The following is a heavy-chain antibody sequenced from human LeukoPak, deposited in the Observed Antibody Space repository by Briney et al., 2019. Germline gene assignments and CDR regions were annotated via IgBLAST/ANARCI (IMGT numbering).Heavy chain of an antibody. CDR1: GGSLSGYY. CDR3: ARPMVRGVIITLNNWFDP. J-gene: IGHJ5*02. D-gene: IGHD3-10*01. V-gene: IGHV4-34*01. Sequence: PSETLSLTCAVYGGSLSGYYWSWIRQPPGKGLEWIGEINHSGSTNYNPSLKSRVTISVDTSKNQFSLKLSSVTAADTAVYYCARPMVRGVIITLNNWFDPWGQGTLVTVSS. CDR2: INHSGST.